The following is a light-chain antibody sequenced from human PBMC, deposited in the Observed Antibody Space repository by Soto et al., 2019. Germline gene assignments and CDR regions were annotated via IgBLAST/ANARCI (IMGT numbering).Light chain of an antibody. CDR1: QDIKNY. CDR3: QQYDNLLRSA. Sequence: DIQMTQSPSSLSASVGDRVTITCQASQDIKNYLNWYQQKSGKAPKLLIYDASDLETGVPSRFSGSGSGTDFTFTISSLQPEDIATYYCQQYDNLLRSAFGQGTRLEIK. CDR2: DAS. V-gene: IGKV1-33*01. J-gene: IGKJ5*01.